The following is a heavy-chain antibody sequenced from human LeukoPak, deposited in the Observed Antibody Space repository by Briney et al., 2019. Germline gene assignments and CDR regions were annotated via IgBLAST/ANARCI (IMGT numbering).Heavy chain of an antibody. CDR2: INAGNGNT. V-gene: IGHV1-3*01. J-gene: IGHJ4*02. Sequence: ASVKVSCKTSGYTFINYAINWGRQAPGQRPEWIGWINAGNGNTKYSQKFQGRVTITRDTSASTAYMELSSLRSEDTAVYYCARGPRAAAGDYWGQGTLVTVSS. CDR3: ARGPRAAAGDY. CDR1: GYTFINYA. D-gene: IGHD6-13*01.